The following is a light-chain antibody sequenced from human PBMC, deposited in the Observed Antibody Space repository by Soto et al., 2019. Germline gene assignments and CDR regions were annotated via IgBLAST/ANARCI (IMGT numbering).Light chain of an antibody. V-gene: IGLV1-44*01. CDR1: NSNIGTNI. J-gene: IGLJ2*01. Sequence: QSVLTQPPSASGTPGQRVTISCSGSNSNIGTNIVNWYQQLPGTAPKLLMYSSNERPSGVPDRFSGSKSGNPASLAISGLQSQDEADYYCAAWDDSLNAVVFGGGTKLTVL. CDR2: SSN. CDR3: AAWDDSLNAVV.